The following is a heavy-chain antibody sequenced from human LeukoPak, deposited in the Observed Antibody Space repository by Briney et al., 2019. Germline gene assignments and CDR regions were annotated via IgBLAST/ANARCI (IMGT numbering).Heavy chain of an antibody. Sequence: ASVKVSCKVSGYTLTELSMHWVRQAPGKGLEWMGGFDPEDGETIYAQKFQGRVTMTEDTSTDTAYMGLSSLRSEDTAVYYCATVVGAAALPSGSYYYYGMDVWGQGTTVTVSS. V-gene: IGHV1-24*01. CDR3: ATVVGAAALPSGSYYYYGMDV. CDR2: FDPEDGET. D-gene: IGHD6-13*01. J-gene: IGHJ6*02. CDR1: GYTLTELS.